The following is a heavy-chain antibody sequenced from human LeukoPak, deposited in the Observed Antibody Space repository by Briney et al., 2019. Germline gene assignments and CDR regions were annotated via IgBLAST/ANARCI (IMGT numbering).Heavy chain of an antibody. V-gene: IGHV3-30-3*01. CDR3: ARDPGHWFDP. Sequence: GGSLRLSCAASGFTFASHAMRWVRQAPGKGLEWVAVISYDGSNKYYADSVKGRFTISRDNSKNTLYLQMNSLRAEDTAVYYCARDPGHWFDPWGQGTLVTVSS. CDR1: GFTFASHA. J-gene: IGHJ5*02. CDR2: ISYDGSNK.